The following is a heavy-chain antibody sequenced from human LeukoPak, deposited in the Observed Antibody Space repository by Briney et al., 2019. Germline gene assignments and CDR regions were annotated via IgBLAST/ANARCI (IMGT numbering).Heavy chain of an antibody. D-gene: IGHD3-10*01. Sequence: GGSLRLSCAASGFTFSRKGLAWVSAIGTAGETSYAGFVKGRFTISRENAKNALYLQMNRLKAGDTAVYYCAGNLGYYYRSEVPYGMD. CDR2: IGTAGET. CDR3: AGNLGYYYRSEVPYGMD. V-gene: IGHV3-13*01. J-gene: IGHJ6*01. CDR1: GFTFS.